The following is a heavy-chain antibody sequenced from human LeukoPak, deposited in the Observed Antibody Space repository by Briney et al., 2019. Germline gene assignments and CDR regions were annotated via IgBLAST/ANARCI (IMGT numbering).Heavy chain of an antibody. J-gene: IGHJ4*02. CDR3: ARSLTMVRAYDY. Sequence: GGSLRLSCAASGFTFSTYGMHWIRQTPGKGLEWVTFIQYDGSNRYYADSVKGRFTISRDNSKDTVYLQMNSLRTEDTAVYYCARSLTMVRAYDYWGQGTLVTVSS. V-gene: IGHV3-30*02. CDR1: GFTFSTYG. CDR2: IQYDGSNR. D-gene: IGHD3-10*01.